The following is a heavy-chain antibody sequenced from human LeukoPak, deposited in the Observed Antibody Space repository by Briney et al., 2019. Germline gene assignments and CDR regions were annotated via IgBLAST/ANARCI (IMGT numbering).Heavy chain of an antibody. D-gene: IGHD6-13*01. J-gene: IGHJ4*02. Sequence: GASVKVSCKASGYTFTVYYMHWVRQAPGQGLEWMGWISPNSGGTNYAQKFQGRVTMTRDTSISTAYMELSRLRSDDTAVYYCARDLSRQIAAAGTFWGQGTLVTVSS. CDR1: GYTFTVYY. V-gene: IGHV1-2*02. CDR3: ARDLSRQIAAAGTF. CDR2: ISPNSGGT.